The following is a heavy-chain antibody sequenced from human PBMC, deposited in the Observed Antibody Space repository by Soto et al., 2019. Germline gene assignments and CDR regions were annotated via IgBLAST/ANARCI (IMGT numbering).Heavy chain of an antibody. CDR2: SSDRGTT. J-gene: IGHJ5*02. CDR1: GDSISSCGYS. D-gene: IGHD4-17*01. CDR3: ARVRGYGDSVDP. V-gene: IGHV4-30-2*01. Sequence: QLQLQESGSGLVKPSQTLSLICAVSGDSISSCGYSWTWIRQPPGMGLEWVGYSSDRGTTYYNPSLKSRVTISLDRSKNQFSLELPSVAAADTAMYYCARVRGYGDSVDPWGQGTLVTVSS.